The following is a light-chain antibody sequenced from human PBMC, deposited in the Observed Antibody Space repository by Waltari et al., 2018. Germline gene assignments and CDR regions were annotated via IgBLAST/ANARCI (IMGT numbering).Light chain of an antibody. CDR1: QGVSSY. V-gene: IGKV3-11*01. CDR2: DAS. J-gene: IGKJ3*01. CDR3: QQRSNWPPRFT. Sequence: EIVLTQSPATLPLSPGERATPSSRASQGVSSYLAWYQQKPGQAPRLLTYDASNRATGIPARFSGSGSGTEFTLTISSLEPEDFAVYYCQQRSNWPPRFTFGPGTKVDIK.